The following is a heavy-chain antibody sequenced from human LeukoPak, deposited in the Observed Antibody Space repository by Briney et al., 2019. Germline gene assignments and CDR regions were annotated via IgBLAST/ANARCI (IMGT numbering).Heavy chain of an antibody. D-gene: IGHD4-17*01. V-gene: IGHV4-39*01. CDR2: IYYSGST. Sequence: SETLSLTCTVSGGSISSSSYYWGWIRQPPGKGLEWIGSIYYSGSTYYNPSLKSRVTISVDTSKNQFSLKLSSVTAADTAVYYCARTLRGQNYYGYLDYWGQGTLVTVSS. CDR1: GGSISSSSYY. J-gene: IGHJ4*02. CDR3: ARTLRGQNYYGYLDY.